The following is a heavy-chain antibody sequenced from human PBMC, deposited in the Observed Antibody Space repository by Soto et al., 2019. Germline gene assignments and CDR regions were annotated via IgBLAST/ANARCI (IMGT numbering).Heavy chain of an antibody. Sequence: GGSLRLSCEASGFTFSTYAMTWVRQAPGKGLEWVSSVRDSGANTYYAESVKGRFTVSGDNSKSTVYLQMSSLRGNDTALYFCARSRRTYGDYYDLWGQGTVVTVSS. CDR3: ARSRRTYGDYYDL. J-gene: IGHJ4*02. D-gene: IGHD4-17*01. V-gene: IGHV3-23*01. CDR2: VRDSGANT. CDR1: GFTFSTYA.